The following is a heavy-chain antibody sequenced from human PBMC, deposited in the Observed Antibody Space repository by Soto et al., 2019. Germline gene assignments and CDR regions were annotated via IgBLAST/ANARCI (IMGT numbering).Heavy chain of an antibody. V-gene: IGHV4-31*03. D-gene: IGHD2-21*02. CDR2: IYYSGST. Sequence: QVQLQESGPGLVKPSQTLSLTCTVSGGSISSGGYYWSWIRQHPGKGLEWIGYIYYSGSTYYTPSIKSRVTISVDTSKNQFSLKLSSVTAADTAVYYCARVCGGDCHYGMDVWGQGTTVTVSS. CDR3: ARVCGGDCHYGMDV. CDR1: GGSISSGGYY. J-gene: IGHJ6*02.